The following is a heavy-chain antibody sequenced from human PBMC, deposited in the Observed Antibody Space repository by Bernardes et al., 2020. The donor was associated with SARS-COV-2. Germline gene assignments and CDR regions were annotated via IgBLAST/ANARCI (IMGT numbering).Heavy chain of an antibody. J-gene: IGHJ4*02. CDR3: ARIRRSVSAAVFSDH. CDR1: GFSLNNIRMG. CDR2: VFSNDEK. V-gene: IGHV2-26*01. Sequence: SGPTLVKPAETLTLTCTVSGFSLNNIRMGVTWIRQPPGKALEWLAHVFSNDEKSYNTSLRSRLTISKDTSTSQVVLTMTNMDPVDTATYFCARIRRSVSAAVFSDHWGQGNLVIVSS. D-gene: IGHD6-13*01.